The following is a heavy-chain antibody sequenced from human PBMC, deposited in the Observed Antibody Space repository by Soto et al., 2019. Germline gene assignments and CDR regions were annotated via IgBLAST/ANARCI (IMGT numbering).Heavy chain of an antibody. CDR3: VTGVGNGWRNVDY. V-gene: IGHV3-30*03. Sequence: QVQLVESGGGVVQPGTSLTVSCAASGFTFSNFGMHWVRQAPGKGLEWMAVISSDSTEKYYTDSVKGRFTISRDNSKNMVYLQMNSLRHEDTAVYYCVTGVGNGWRNVDYWGQGTLVTVSS. CDR1: GFTFSNFG. J-gene: IGHJ4*02. D-gene: IGHD6-19*01. CDR2: ISSDSTEK.